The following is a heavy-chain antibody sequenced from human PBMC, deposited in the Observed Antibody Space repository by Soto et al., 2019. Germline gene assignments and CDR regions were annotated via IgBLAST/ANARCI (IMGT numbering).Heavy chain of an antibody. CDR2: IKSKTDGGTT. D-gene: IGHD3-22*01. CDR3: ATSPGFYDSSPFDY. CDR1: GFTFSNAW. J-gene: IGHJ4*02. V-gene: IGHV3-15*01. Sequence: PGGSLRLSCAASGFTFSNAWMSWVRQAPGKGLEWVGRIKSKTDGGTTDYAAPVKGRFTISRDDSKSTVFLQMNSLKIEDTAVYFCATSPGFYDSSPFDYWGLGTLVTVSS.